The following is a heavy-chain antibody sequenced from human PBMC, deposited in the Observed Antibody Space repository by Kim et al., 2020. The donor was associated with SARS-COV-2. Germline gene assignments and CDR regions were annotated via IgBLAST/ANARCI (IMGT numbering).Heavy chain of an antibody. V-gene: IGHV3-74*01. CDR3: ARGTVGAPG. J-gene: IGHJ4*02. CDR1: GFTFSDYW. Sequence: GGSLRLSCAASGFTFSDYWMHWARQAPGKGLVWVSRINSDGSATTYADSVKGRFTISRDNAKNTLYLQMNSLRAEDTAVYYCARGTVGAPGWGQGTLVTVSS. CDR2: INSDGSAT. D-gene: IGHD1-26*01.